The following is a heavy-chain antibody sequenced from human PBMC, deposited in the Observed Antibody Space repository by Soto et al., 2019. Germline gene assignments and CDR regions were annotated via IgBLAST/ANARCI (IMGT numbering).Heavy chain of an antibody. CDR1: CYTFSGYG. J-gene: IGHJ4*02. CDR3: ARLVCSGDSCYSPVDY. D-gene: IGHD2-15*01. Sequence: PTGRVSCKASCYTFSGYGISWVRQAPGQGLEWMGWIYPYNGNTKYAQNLQGRLTMTTDTSTSTAYMELRSLTSDDTAVYYCARLVCSGDSCYSPVDYWGQGTQVTVSS. V-gene: IGHV1-18*04. CDR2: IYPYNGNT.